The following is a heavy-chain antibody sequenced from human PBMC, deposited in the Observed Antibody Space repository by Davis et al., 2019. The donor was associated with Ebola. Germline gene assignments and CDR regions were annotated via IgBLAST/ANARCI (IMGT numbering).Heavy chain of an antibody. V-gene: IGHV4-31*03. CDR3: ARDRMGMTDYYYGMDV. D-gene: IGHD7-27*01. J-gene: IGHJ6*02. CDR1: GGSISSGGYY. Sequence: MPSETLSLTCTVSGGSISSGGYYWSWIRQHPGKGLEWIGYIYYSGSTYYNPSLKSRVTISVDTSKNHFSLKLSSVTAADTAVYYCARDRMGMTDYYYGMDVWGQGTTVTVSS. CDR2: IYYSGST.